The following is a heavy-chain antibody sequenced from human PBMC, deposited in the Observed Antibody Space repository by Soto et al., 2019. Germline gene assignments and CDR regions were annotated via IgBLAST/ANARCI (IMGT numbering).Heavy chain of an antibody. V-gene: IGHV3-30*18. CDR1: GFTFSDYS. CDR2: VSHDGRNT. Sequence: SLRLSCAASGFTFSDYSMNWIRQAPGKGLEWVAVVSHDGRNTHYADSVKGRFTISRDSSKNTVSLEMTSLRAEDTAVYYCAKDDYDTLTGYYGPDYWGQGTLVTVSS. D-gene: IGHD3-9*01. J-gene: IGHJ4*02. CDR3: AKDDYDTLTGYYGPDY.